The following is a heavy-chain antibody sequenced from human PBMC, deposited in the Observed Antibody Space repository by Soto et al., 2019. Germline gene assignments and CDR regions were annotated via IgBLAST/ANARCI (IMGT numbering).Heavy chain of an antibody. V-gene: IGHV3-33*01. J-gene: IGHJ6*02. CDR3: ARDIKVLRFLEWLPKPLYYYGMDV. D-gene: IGHD3-3*01. CDR2: IWYEGRNK. Sequence: GGSLRLSCAASGFTFSSYGMHWVRQAPGKGLGGGPVIWYEGRNKYYAHSVKGRFTISRDNSKNTLYLQMNSLRDEDTAVYYCARDIKVLRFLEWLPKPLYYYGMDVWGQGTTVTVSS. CDR1: GFTFSSYG.